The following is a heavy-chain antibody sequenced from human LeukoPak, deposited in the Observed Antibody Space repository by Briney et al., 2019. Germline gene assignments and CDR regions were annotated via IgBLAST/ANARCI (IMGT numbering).Heavy chain of an antibody. V-gene: IGHV3-23*01. D-gene: IGHD6-19*01. CDR3: AKDRIIAVAGYFDQ. CDR1: GFTFSNYA. CDR2: ISGDGGKT. J-gene: IGHJ4*02. Sequence: GGSLRLSCAASGFTFSNYAMSWVRQAPGKGPEWVSGISGDGGKTYYADSVKGRFTISRDNSKNTLYLQMNSLRAEDTAIYYCAKDRIIAVAGYFDQWGQGTLVTVSS.